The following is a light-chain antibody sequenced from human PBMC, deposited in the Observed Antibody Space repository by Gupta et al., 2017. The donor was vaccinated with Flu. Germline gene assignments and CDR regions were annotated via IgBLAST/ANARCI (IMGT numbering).Light chain of an antibody. CDR2: LGS. CDR1: QTLLRDNGYNY. J-gene: IGKJ2*02. CDR3: MQPLETPWT. Sequence: MSCRPSQTLLRDNGYNYVDWYLQKPGQSPQLLIYLGSNRASGVPNRFSGSGSGTDFTLKISRVEAEDVGIYYCMQPLETPWTFGQGTKLEIK. V-gene: IGKV2-28*01.